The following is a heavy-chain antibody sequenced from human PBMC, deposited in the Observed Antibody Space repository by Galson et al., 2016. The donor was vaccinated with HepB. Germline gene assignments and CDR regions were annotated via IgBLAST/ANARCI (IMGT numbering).Heavy chain of an antibody. CDR2: ISYDGSSK. CDR1: GFTFSSYA. D-gene: IGHD1-26*01. V-gene: IGHV3-30-3*01. Sequence: SLRLSCAASGFTFSSYAMHWVRQAPGKGLEWVAIISYDGSSKYYADSVKGRFTIPRDNSKNTLYLQMHSLRVEDTAVYYCARGGSYLGPFDYWGQGTLVTVSS. CDR3: ARGGSYLGPFDY. J-gene: IGHJ4*02.